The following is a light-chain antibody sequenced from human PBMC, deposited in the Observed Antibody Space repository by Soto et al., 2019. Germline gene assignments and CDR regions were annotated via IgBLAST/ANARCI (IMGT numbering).Light chain of an antibody. V-gene: IGKV1-5*01. CDR1: QSINSW. J-gene: IGKJ2*01. Sequence: DIQMTQSPCTLSASVGDRVTVTCRASQSINSWLAWYQQKPGKAPKLLIYDAASLESGVPSRFSGSESGTEFTLTISNLQPDDFATYYCQQSNSYPYTFGQGTKLEIK. CDR2: DAA. CDR3: QQSNSYPYT.